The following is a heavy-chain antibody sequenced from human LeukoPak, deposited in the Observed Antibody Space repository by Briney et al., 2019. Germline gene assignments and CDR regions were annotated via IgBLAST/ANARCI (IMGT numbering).Heavy chain of an antibody. CDR3: ARDRSGSGSYQGMDV. CDR1: GFSFSSYW. CDR2: IWYDGSNK. J-gene: IGHJ6*02. V-gene: IGHV3-33*08. Sequence: GGSLRLSCAGSGFSFSSYWMSWVRQAPGKGLEWVAVIWYDGSNKYYADSVKGRFTISRDNSKNTLYLQMNSLRAEDTAVYYCARDRSGSGSYQGMDVWGQGTTVTVSS. D-gene: IGHD3-10*01.